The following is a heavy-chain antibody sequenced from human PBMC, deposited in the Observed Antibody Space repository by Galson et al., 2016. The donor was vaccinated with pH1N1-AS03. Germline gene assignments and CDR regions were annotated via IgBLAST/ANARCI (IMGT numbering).Heavy chain of an antibody. CDR3: ARVLSTAAGHSPDV. V-gene: IGHV3-21*01. CDR1: GFTFGSHS. D-gene: IGHD6-13*01. J-gene: IGHJ6*02. Sequence: SLRLSCAASGFTFGSHSMNWVRQAPGKGLEWVSAISFSSTYIYYADSVQGRFTISRDDAKNSLHLQMSSLRVEDTAVYYCARVLSTAAGHSPDVWGQGTTVTVSS. CDR2: ISFSSTYI.